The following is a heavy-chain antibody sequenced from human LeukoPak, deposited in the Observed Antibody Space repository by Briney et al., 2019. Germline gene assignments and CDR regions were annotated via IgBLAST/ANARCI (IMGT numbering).Heavy chain of an antibody. J-gene: IGHJ6*02. V-gene: IGHV1-69*13. D-gene: IGHD3-16*01. CDR2: IIPIFGTA. CDR3: ARGGSGSSPRLYYYYYYGMDV. Sequence: SVKVSCKASGGTFSSYAISWVRQAPGQGLEWMGGIIPIFGTANYAQKFQSRVTITADESTSTAYMELSSLRSEDTAVYYCARGGSGSSPRLYYYYYYGMDVWGQGTTVTVSS. CDR1: GGTFSSYA.